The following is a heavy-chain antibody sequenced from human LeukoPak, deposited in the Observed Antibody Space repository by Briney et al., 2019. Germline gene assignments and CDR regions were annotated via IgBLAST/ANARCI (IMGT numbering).Heavy chain of an antibody. D-gene: IGHD3-22*01. CDR1: GDSVSSNSAA. V-gene: IGHV6-1*01. CDR2: TYYRSKWYN. J-gene: IGHJ4*02. Sequence: SQTLSLTCGISGDSVSSNSAAWNWIRQSPSRGLEWQGRTYYRSKWYNDYAVSVKSRITINPDTSKNQFSLQLNSVTPEDTAVYYCARLNYYDSSGYYFGFYFDYWGQGTLVTVSS. CDR3: ARLNYYDSSGYYFGFYFDY.